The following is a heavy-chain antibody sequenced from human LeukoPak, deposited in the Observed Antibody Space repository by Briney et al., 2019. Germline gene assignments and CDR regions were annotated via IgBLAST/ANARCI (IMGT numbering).Heavy chain of an antibody. CDR3: ARIEVGATRWVGVNDY. D-gene: IGHD1-26*01. CDR1: GFTLTDNW. Sequence: GGSPRLSCEASGFTLTDNWMSWVRQAPGKGLEWLANIKQDGSVKYYVDSVKGRFTISRDNLKNTLYLQMNSLRAEDTAVYYCARIEVGATRWVGVNDYWGQGTLVTVSS. J-gene: IGHJ4*02. CDR2: IKQDGSVK. V-gene: IGHV3-7*01.